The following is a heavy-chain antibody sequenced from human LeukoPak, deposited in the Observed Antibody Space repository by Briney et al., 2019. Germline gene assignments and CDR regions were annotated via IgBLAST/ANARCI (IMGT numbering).Heavy chain of an antibody. D-gene: IGHD5-18*01. CDR1: GFTFSSYG. Sequence: PGGSLRLSCAASGFTFSSYGMHWVRQAPGKGLEWVAVISYDGSNKYYADSVKGRFTISRDNSKNTLYLQMNSLRAEDTAVYYCARRERLGHRYGRGTLDIWGQGTMVTVSS. CDR3: ARRERLGHRYGRGTLDI. CDR2: ISYDGSNK. J-gene: IGHJ3*02. V-gene: IGHV3-30*03.